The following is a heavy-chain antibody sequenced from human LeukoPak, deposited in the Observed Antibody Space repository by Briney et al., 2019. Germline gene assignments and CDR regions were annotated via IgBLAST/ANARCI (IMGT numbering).Heavy chain of an antibody. CDR1: GGSISTNTW. Sequence: SETLSLTCAVSGGSISTNTWWSWVRQPPGQGLEWIGQTSHDGNADYTPSLKSRVTISVDKFKNQLSLKLNSVTAADSAVYYCAKHGGRYFDSWGQGTLVTVSS. CDR3: AKHGGRYFDS. V-gene: IGHV4-4*02. J-gene: IGHJ4*02. D-gene: IGHD4-23*01. CDR2: TSHDGNA.